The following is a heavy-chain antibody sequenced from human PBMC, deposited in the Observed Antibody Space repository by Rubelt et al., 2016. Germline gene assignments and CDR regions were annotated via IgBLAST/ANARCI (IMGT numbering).Heavy chain of an antibody. V-gene: IGHV1-18*01. D-gene: IGHD3-16*01. CDR3: ARGGIYSPDY. CDR2: VSCYDGDT. J-gene: IGHJ4*02. Sequence: WVGWVSCYDGDTNYAQKFRGRVSMTADTSAETAYMELRSLRSDDTAIYYCARGGIYSPDYWGQGTLVTVSS.